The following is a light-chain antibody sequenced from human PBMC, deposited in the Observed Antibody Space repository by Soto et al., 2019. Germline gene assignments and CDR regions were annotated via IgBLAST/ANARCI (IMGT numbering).Light chain of an antibody. CDR1: QSLTND. CDR2: GAS. CDR3: QQYNNWPYT. V-gene: IGKV3-15*01. Sequence: EIVLTQSPGTLSLSPGERATLSCRASQSLTNDYLAWYQQRPGQPPRLLIFGASTRASDVPDGFTGSGSGTQFTLTIASLHSEDFAVYFCQQYNNWPYTFGQGTKV. J-gene: IGKJ2*01.